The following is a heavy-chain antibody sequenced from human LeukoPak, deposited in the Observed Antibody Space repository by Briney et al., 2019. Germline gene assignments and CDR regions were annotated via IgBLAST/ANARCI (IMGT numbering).Heavy chain of an antibody. CDR3: ARNSPSAAAGTFDY. Sequence: PSETLSLTCTVSGGSISSYYWSWIRQPPGKGLEWIGYIYYSGSNNYNPSLKSRVTISVDTSKNQFSLKLSSGTAADTAGYYCARNSPSAAAGTFDYWGQGTLVTVSS. V-gene: IGHV4-59*01. J-gene: IGHJ4*02. CDR1: GGSISSYY. D-gene: IGHD6-13*01. CDR2: IYYSGSN.